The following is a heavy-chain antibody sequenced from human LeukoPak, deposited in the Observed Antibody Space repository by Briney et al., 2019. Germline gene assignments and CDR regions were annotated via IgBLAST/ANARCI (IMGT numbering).Heavy chain of an antibody. Sequence: SSETLSLTCTVSGGSISSYYWSSVRQPPGKGLEWLGYIYYSGSTNYNPSLRSRVTISVTTSKNQFSLKLSSVTAAGTAVYYCAGGPRYYDSSAYYRFDYWGQGTLVTVPS. V-gene: IGHV4-59*01. CDR1: GGSISSYY. CDR3: AGGPRYYDSSAYYRFDY. D-gene: IGHD3-22*01. J-gene: IGHJ4*02. CDR2: IYYSGST.